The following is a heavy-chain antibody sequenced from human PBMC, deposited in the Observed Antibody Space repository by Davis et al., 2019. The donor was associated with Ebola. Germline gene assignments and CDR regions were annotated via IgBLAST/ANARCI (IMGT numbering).Heavy chain of an antibody. Sequence: ASVKVSCKASGYTFTGYYMHWVRQAPGQGLEWMGWINPNSGGTNYAQKFQGRVTMTTDTSTSTAYMELRSLRSDDTAVYYCARGTTVTTDPHYYYMDVWGKGTTVTVSS. V-gene: IGHV1-2*02. D-gene: IGHD4-11*01. CDR2: INPNSGGT. CDR1: GYTFTGYY. CDR3: ARGTTVTTDPHYYYMDV. J-gene: IGHJ6*03.